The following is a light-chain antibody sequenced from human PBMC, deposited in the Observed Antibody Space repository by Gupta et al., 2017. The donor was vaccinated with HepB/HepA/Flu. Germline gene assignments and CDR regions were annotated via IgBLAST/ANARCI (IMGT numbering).Light chain of an antibody. CDR2: SNN. Sequence: QSVLTQPPSASGTPGQRVTISCSGSSSNIGSNTVNWYHQLPGTAPNLLIYSNNQRPSGVPDRFSGSKSGTSASLAISGLQSEDEADYYCAAWDDSLNGRVVFGGGTKLTVL. CDR1: SSNIGSNT. V-gene: IGLV1-44*01. CDR3: AAWDDSLNGRVV. J-gene: IGLJ2*01.